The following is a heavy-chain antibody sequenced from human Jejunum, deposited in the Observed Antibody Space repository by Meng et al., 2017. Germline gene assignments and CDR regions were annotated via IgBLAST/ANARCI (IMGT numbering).Heavy chain of an antibody. Sequence: GESLKISCAASGFTLNDYDMNWIRQAPGKGLEWVSYMHGSGTTIHYADSVRGRFTISSDNAKNSLYLQMNSLTADDTAVYFCTRIRPYNRRTNFDYWGQGTLVTVSS. V-gene: IGHV3-11*01. CDR2: MHGSGTTI. CDR1: GFTLNDYD. J-gene: IGHJ4*02. D-gene: IGHD1-14*01. CDR3: TRIRPYNRRTNFDY.